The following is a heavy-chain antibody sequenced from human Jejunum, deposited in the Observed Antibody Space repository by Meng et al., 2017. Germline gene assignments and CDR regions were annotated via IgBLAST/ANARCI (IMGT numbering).Heavy chain of an antibody. CDR1: GFSLSTSGVG. CDR3: AHRMYYDRYQH. J-gene: IGHJ1*01. Sequence: QLTLKESGPPLVRPTQTLTLTCTFSGFSLSTSGVGVGWIRQPPGKALEWLAVIYWDDDKKYSPSLKSRLTITKDTSKNQVVLTMTSMDPVDTATYYCAHRMYYDRYQHWGQGTLVTVSS. D-gene: IGHD3-22*01. V-gene: IGHV2-5*02. CDR2: IYWDDDK.